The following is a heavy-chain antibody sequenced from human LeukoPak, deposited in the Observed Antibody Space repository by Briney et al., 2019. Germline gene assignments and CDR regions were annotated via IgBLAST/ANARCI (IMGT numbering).Heavy chain of an antibody. D-gene: IGHD3-10*01. Sequence: SETLSLTCTVSGGSISSYYWSWIRQPPGKGLEWIGCINYSGSTNYNPSFKSRVTISVDTSKNQFSLNLSSVTAADTAVYYCARDYGGGLDHWGQGTLVTVSS. V-gene: IGHV4-59*01. CDR2: INYSGST. J-gene: IGHJ4*02. CDR3: ARDYGGGLDH. CDR1: GGSISSYY.